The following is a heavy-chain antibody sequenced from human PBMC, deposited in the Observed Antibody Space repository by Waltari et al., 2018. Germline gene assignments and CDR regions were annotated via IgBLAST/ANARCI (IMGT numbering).Heavy chain of an antibody. CDR2: INQDGSEK. CDR1: GLPCSSSW. J-gene: IGHJ4*02. D-gene: IGHD1-7*01. CDR3: ARFGPSATTDY. V-gene: IGHV3-7*01. Sequence: EVQLVESGGGLVQPGGSLRLSCAASGLPCSSSWMSWVRQAPGMGLEWVATINQDGSEKYYVDSVKGRFTVSRDNAKNLLYLQLNTLGAEDTALYSCARFGPSATTDYWGQGTLVTVFS.